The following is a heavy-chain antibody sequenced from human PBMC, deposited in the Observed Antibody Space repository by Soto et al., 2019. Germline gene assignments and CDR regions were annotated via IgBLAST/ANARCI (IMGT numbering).Heavy chain of an antibody. D-gene: IGHD3-10*01. V-gene: IGHV4-39*01. CDR2: IYYSGST. J-gene: IGHJ4*02. CDR1: GGSISSSSYY. CDR3: ARYYYGSGTDTGYFDY. Sequence: KTSETLSLTCTVSGGSISSSSYYWGWIRQPPGKGLEWIGSIYYSGSTYYNPSLKSRVSISVDTSKNQFSLKLSSVTAADTAVYYCARYYYGSGTDTGYFDYWGQGTLVTVSS.